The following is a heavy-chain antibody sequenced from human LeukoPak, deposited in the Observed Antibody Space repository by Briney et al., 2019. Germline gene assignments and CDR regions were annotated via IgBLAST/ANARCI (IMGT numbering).Heavy chain of an antibody. CDR2: MNPNSGNT. Sequence: EASVKVSCKASGYTFTSYDINWVRQATGQGLEWMGWMNPNSGNTGYAQKFQGRVTITRNTSISTAYMELSSLRSEDTAVYYCARLSSHYGDYKVDPWGQGTLVTVSS. CDR1: GYTFTSYD. CDR3: ARLSSHYGDYKVDP. J-gene: IGHJ5*02. D-gene: IGHD4-17*01. V-gene: IGHV1-8*03.